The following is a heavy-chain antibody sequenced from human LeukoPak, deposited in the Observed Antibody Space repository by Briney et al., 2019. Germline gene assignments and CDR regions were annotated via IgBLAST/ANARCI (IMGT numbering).Heavy chain of an antibody. CDR2: ISSNGGST. D-gene: IGHD3-16*01. J-gene: IGHJ3*02. CDR3: VKDHVWGAFHI. V-gene: IGHV3-64D*06. CDR1: GFTFSTYA. Sequence: GGSLRLSCSASGFTFSTYAMHWVRRAPGKGLEYVSGISSNGGSTYYADSVKGRFTISRDNSKNTLYLQMSSLRAEDTAVYYCVKDHVWGAFHIWGQGTMVTVSS.